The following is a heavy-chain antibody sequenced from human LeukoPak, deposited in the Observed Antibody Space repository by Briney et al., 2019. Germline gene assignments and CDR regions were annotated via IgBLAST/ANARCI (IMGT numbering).Heavy chain of an antibody. CDR3: TRDLEY. J-gene: IGHJ4*02. Sequence: GGSLRLSCGASGYTFSDYTMNWVRQAPGKGPERISYISSGGSVMHYADSVKGRFTISRDNVENSLYLQMNSLRVEDTAVYYRTRDLEYWGQGVLVTVSS. CDR2: ISSGGSVM. CDR1: GYTFSDYT. V-gene: IGHV3-48*01.